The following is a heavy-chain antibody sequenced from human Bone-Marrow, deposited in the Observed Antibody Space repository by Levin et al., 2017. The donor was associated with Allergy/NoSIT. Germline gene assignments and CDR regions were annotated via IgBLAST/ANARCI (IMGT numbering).Heavy chain of an antibody. J-gene: IGHJ4*02. CDR3: AREYSSSCEY. V-gene: IGHV4-39*07. CDR2: IYYSGTT. D-gene: IGHD6-6*01. CDR1: GDSISSGRHH. Sequence: SETLSLTCTVSGDSISSGRHHWGWVRQPPGKGLEWIASIYYSGTTYYRPSLRGRVTISVDTSKNQFSLKLSSVTAADTAMYYCAREYSSSCEYWGQGIRVTVSS.